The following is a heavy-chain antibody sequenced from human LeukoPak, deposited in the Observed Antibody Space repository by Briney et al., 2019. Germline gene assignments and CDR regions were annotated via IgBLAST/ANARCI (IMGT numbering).Heavy chain of an antibody. CDR2: IKHDGSEK. V-gene: IGHV3-7*01. Sequence: PGGSLRLSCAASGFTFSSHWMSWVRQAPGKGLEWVANIKHDGSEKYYVDSVKGRFTIPRDNAKNSLYLQMNSLRAEDTAVYYCARDPHPFYGSGSYRDAFDIWGQGTMVTVSS. D-gene: IGHD3-10*01. CDR1: GFTFSSHW. J-gene: IGHJ3*02. CDR3: ARDPHPFYGSGSYRDAFDI.